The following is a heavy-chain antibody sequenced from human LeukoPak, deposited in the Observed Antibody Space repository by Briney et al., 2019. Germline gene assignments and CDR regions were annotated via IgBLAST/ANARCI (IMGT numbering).Heavy chain of an antibody. CDR1: GFTLSKYT. CDR2: IDGSGGRP. V-gene: IGHV3-23*01. CDR3: ARGKDHDFWNPFDH. Sequence: GGSLRLSCAASGFTLSKYTMNWVRQAPGKGLEWVSGIDGSGGRPPSADSVKGRFTISRDISKNTLYLQMDSLRAEDTAAYYCARGKDHDFWNPFDHWGQGTLVTVSS. J-gene: IGHJ4*02. D-gene: IGHD3-3*01.